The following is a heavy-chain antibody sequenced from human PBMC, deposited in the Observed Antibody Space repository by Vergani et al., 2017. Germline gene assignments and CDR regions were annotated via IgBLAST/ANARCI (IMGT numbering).Heavy chain of an antibody. CDR2: ISYDGSNK. J-gene: IGHJ4*02. Sequence: QVQLVESGGGLVQPGGSLRLSCAASGFTFNIYAMSWVRQAPGKGLEWVAVISYDGSNKYYADSVKGRFTISRDNSKNTLYLQMNSLRAEDTAVYYCARDLRGGWELLSLDYWGQGTRVAVSS. CDR1: GFTFNIYA. V-gene: IGHV3-30-3*01. CDR3: ARDLRGGWELLSLDY. D-gene: IGHD1-26*01.